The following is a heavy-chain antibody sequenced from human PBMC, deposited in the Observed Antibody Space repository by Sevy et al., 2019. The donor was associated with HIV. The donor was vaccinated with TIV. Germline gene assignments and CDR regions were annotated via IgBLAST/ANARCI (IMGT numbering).Heavy chain of an antibody. Sequence: GGALRLSCAASGFTVSSSYMTWVRQPPGKGLEWVSVIYSGGSTYYADSVKGRFTISSNNSENTLYLQMNNLRADDTAVYYCARGRGVFGSVAINGFDPWGQGALVTVSS. CDR3: ARGRGVFGSVAINGFDP. D-gene: IGHD3-3*01. CDR1: GFTVSSSY. CDR2: IYSGGST. J-gene: IGHJ5*02. V-gene: IGHV3-53*01.